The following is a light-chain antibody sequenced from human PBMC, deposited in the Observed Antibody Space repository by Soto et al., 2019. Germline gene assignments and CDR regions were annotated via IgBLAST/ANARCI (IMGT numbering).Light chain of an antibody. Sequence: EIVLTQSPGTLSLSTGERATLSCRASQSVSNNYLAWYQQKPGQAPRLLMYEASNRATGIPARFSGGGSGTDFTLTISSLEPEDFAVYYCQQRSDWPWTFGQGTKVDIK. CDR3: QQRSDWPWT. V-gene: IGKV3-11*01. J-gene: IGKJ1*01. CDR2: EAS. CDR1: QSVSNNY.